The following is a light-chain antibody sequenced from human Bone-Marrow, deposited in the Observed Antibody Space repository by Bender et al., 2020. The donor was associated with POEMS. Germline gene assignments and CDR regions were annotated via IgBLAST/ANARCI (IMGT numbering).Light chain of an antibody. Sequence: QSVVTQPPSLSEAPRQRVTISCSGSSSNIGNHGVNWYQQLPGTAPKLLMYTNNQRPSGVPDRFSGSRSGTSASLAISGLQSEDDADYYCAAWDDSLDGVVFGGGTKLTVL. CDR1: SSNIGNHG. CDR3: AAWDDSLDGVV. CDR2: TNN. J-gene: IGLJ3*02. V-gene: IGLV1-44*01.